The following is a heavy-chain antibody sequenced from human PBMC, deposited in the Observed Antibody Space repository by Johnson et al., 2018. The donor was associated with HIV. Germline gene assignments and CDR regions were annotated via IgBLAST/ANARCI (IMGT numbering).Heavy chain of an antibody. D-gene: IGHD1-26*01. CDR2: ISWNSGSI. Sequence: VQLVESGGGLVQPGRSLRLSCAASGFTFDDYAMHWVRQAPGKGLEWVSGISWNSGSIGYVDSLKGRFTISRANAKNSLYLQMNSLIPDDTALYYCAKDSLYSLTSGTTRKDIWGQGTMVTVSS. CDR3: AKDSLYSLTSGTTRKDI. V-gene: IGHV3-9*01. CDR1: GFTFDDYA. J-gene: IGHJ3*02.